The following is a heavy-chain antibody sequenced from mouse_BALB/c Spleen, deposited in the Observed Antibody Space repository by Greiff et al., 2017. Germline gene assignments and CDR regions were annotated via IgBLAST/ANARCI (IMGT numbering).Heavy chain of an antibody. V-gene: IGHV3-6*02. Sequence: ESGPGLVKPSQSLSLTCSVTGYSITSGYYWNWIRQFPGNKLEWMGYISYDGSNNYNPSLKNRISITRDTSKNQFFLKLNSVTTEDTATYYCARVDYDDYFDYWGQGTTRTVSS. CDR1: GYSITSGYY. CDR3: ARVDYDDYFDY. J-gene: IGHJ2*01. CDR2: ISYDGSN. D-gene: IGHD2-4*01.